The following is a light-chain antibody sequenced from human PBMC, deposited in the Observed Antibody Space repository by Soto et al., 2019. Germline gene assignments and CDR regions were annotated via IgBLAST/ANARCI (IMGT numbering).Light chain of an antibody. CDR1: QSVSSSY. Sequence: ESVVTQSPRTLSLSPGERATLSCRASQSVSSSYLAWYQQKPGQAPRLLIYGASSRATGIPDRFSGSGSGTDFTLTISRLEPEDFALYYCQQYGYSPITFGQGTRLEIK. J-gene: IGKJ5*01. V-gene: IGKV3-20*01. CDR3: QQYGYSPIT. CDR2: GAS.